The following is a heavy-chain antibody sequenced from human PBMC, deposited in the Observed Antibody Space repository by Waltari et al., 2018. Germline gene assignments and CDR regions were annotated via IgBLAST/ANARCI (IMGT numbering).Heavy chain of an antibody. V-gene: IGHV1-46*01. CDR3: ARSGGSSWLDP. J-gene: IGHJ5*02. CDR2: IDPSGCST. Sequence: QVQLVQSGAEVKKPGASVKVSCKASGYTFTSYYLHWVRQAPGQGLEWMGVIDPSGCSTDYAQKFQGRVTMTRDTSTSTVYMELSSLRSEDTAVFYCARSGGSSWLDPWGQGTLVTVSS. CDR1: GYTFTSYY. D-gene: IGHD2-15*01.